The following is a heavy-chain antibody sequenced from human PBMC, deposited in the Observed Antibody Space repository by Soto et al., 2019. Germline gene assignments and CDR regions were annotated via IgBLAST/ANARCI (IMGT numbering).Heavy chain of an antibody. D-gene: IGHD6-6*01. CDR3: ARDNWEYSGSSGAFSWFDP. V-gene: IGHV3-30-3*01. J-gene: IGHJ5*02. CDR2: ISYDGSNK. CDR1: GFTFSSYA. Sequence: GGSLRLSCAASGFTFSSYAMHWVRQAPGKGLEWVAVISYDGSNKYYADSVKGRFTISRDNSKNTLYLQMNSLRAEDTAVYYCARDNWEYSGSSGAFSWFDPWGQGTLVTVSS.